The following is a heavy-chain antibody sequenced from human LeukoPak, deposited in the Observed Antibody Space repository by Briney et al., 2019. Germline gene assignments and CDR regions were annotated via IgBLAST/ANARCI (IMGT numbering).Heavy chain of an antibody. CDR1: GGSINSYY. J-gene: IGHJ5*02. V-gene: IGHV4-59*01. Sequence: SETLSLTCTVSGGSINSYYWSWIRQPPGKGLEWIGYIYYSGSTNYNPSLKSRVTISVDKSKNQFSLKMSSVTAADTAVYYCARARDGHINNWFDPWGQGTLVTVSS. CDR3: ARARDGHINNWFDP. CDR2: IYYSGST. D-gene: IGHD5-24*01.